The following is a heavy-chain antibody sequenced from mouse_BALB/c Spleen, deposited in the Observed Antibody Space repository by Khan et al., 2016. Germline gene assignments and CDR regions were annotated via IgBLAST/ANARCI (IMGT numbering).Heavy chain of an antibody. V-gene: IGHV1S56*01. D-gene: IGHD1-1*01. CDR1: GYTFTSYD. CDR2: IFPGDGST. Sequence: QVQLQQSGAELVKPGASVKLSCKASGYTFTSYDINWVRQRPEQGLEWIGWIFPGDGSTKYNEKFKGKATLTTDKSSSTAYMQFSGLTSEDSAVYFCARRYGSTNWYFDVWGAGTTVTVSA. J-gene: IGHJ1*01. CDR3: ARRYGSTNWYFDV.